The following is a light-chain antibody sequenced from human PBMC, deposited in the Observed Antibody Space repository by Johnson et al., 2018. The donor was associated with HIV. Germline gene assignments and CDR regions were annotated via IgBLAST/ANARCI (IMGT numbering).Light chain of an antibody. CDR3: GTWDTSLSAGCV. V-gene: IGLV1-51*01. Sequence: QSVLTQPPSVSAAPGQKVTISCSGSSSNIGNNYVSWYQQLPGTAPKLLIYDNNKRPSGIPDRFSGSKSGTSATLGITGLQTGDEADYYCGTWDTSLSAGCVFGTGTRATVL. CDR1: SSNIGNNY. J-gene: IGLJ1*01. CDR2: DNN.